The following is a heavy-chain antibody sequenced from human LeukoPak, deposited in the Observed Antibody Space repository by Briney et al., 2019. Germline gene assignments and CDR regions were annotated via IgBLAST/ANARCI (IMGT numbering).Heavy chain of an antibody. CDR3: ARDMRPFDWLTVYFDY. J-gene: IGHJ4*02. CDR2: ISAYNGNS. CDR1: NYAFTNYG. D-gene: IGHD3-9*01. Sequence: ASVKVSCKASNYAFTNYGFTWVRQAPGQGLEWMGWISAYNGNSNYAHKFQGRVTLTTDTSTSTAYMELRSLRSDETAVYYCARDMRPFDWLTVYFDYWGQGTLVTVSS. V-gene: IGHV1-18*01.